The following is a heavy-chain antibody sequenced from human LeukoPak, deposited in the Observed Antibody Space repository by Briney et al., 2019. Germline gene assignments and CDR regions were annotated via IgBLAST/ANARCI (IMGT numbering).Heavy chain of an antibody. CDR2: IYLRDGST. V-gene: IGHV1-46*01. CDR3: ARDQEGFDY. J-gene: IGHJ4*02. CDR1: GYSFTSNY. Sequence: RASVKVSCKVSGYSFTSNYIHWVRQAPGQGLEWMGMIYLRDGSTSYAQRFQDRVTVTRDTSTSTVHMELSGLRSEDTAVYYCARDQEGFDYWGQGTLVTVSS.